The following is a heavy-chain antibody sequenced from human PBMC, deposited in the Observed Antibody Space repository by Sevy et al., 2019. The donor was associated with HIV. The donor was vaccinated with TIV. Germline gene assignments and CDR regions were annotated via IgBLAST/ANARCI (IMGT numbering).Heavy chain of an antibody. CDR2: ISYDGSNK. D-gene: IGHD4-17*01. CDR1: GFTFSSYA. Sequence: GGSLRLSCAASGFTFSSYAMHWVRQAPGKGLEWMAVISYDGSNKYYADSVKGRFTISRDNSKNKLYLQVKSLSTEDTAVYYCARDQHDYAGNLRTGWFDPWGQGTLVTVSS. CDR3: ARDQHDYAGNLRTGWFDP. V-gene: IGHV3-30-3*01. J-gene: IGHJ5*02.